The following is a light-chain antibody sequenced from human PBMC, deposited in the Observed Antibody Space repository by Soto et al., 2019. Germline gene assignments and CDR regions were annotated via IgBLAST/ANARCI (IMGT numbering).Light chain of an antibody. V-gene: IGKV1-8*01. CDR3: QQYYSYPYT. CDR1: QGISSY. CDR2: AAS. J-gene: IGKJ2*01. Sequence: AIRMTQSPSSFSASTGDRVTITCRASQGISSYLAWYQQKPGKAPKLLIYAASTLQSGVPSRFSGSGSGTDFTLTISCLQSDDCATYYCQQYYSYPYTFGQGTKLEIK.